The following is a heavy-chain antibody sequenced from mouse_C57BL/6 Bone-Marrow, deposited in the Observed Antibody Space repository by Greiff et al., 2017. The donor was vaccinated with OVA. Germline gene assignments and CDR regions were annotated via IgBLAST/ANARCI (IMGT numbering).Heavy chain of an antibody. CDR1: GFPFSSYA. Sequence: EVMLVESGEGLVKPGGSLKLSCAASGFPFSSYAMSWFRQPPEKRLAWVAYLSSGGDYIYYADTVKGRFTISRDNARNTLYLQMSSLKSEDTAMYYCTREDYGNWYYLDYWGQGTTLTVSS. V-gene: IGHV5-9-1*02. J-gene: IGHJ2*01. CDR2: LSSGGDYI. D-gene: IGHD2-1*01. CDR3: TREDYGNWYYLDY.